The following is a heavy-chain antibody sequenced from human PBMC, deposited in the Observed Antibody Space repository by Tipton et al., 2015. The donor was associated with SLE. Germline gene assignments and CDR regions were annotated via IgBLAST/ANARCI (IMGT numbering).Heavy chain of an antibody. J-gene: IGHJ3*02. D-gene: IGHD2-2*01. Sequence: SLRLSCAASGFTFSSYCMHWVRQAPGKGLVWISRISRDGSTTYYTDPVKGRFTISRDNAKNSLYLQLNSLTAEDTAVYYCTRESHATFDIWGQGTMVIVSS. CDR2: ISRDGSTT. CDR1: GFTFSSYC. CDR3: TRESHATFDI. V-gene: IGHV3-74*01.